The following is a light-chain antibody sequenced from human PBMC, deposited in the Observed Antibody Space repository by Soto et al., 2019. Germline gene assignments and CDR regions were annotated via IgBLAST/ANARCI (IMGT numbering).Light chain of an antibody. Sequence: DIVMTQSPDSLVVSLGERATINCKSSQSVLYSSNDKNYLAWYQQKPGQPPKLLIYWASTRESGVPDRFSGSGSGTDFTLTISSLQAEDVAVYYCQQSYGIPTFGQGTKLEIK. CDR1: QSVLYSSNDKNY. J-gene: IGKJ2*01. CDR2: WAS. V-gene: IGKV4-1*01. CDR3: QQSYGIPT.